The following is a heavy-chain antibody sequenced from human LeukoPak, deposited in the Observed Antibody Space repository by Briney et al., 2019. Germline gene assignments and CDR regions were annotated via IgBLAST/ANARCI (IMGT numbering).Heavy chain of an antibody. CDR2: INPNTGGT. CDR1: GYTFTGYY. Sequence: ASVKVSCKASGYTFTGYYIHWVRQAPGQGLEWMGWINPNTGGTNYAQKFQGRVTMTRDTSISTAYMELSRLRSDDTAVYYCAKDYYGSGSYCDYWGQGALVTVSS. V-gene: IGHV1-2*02. D-gene: IGHD3-10*01. J-gene: IGHJ4*02. CDR3: AKDYYGSGSYCDY.